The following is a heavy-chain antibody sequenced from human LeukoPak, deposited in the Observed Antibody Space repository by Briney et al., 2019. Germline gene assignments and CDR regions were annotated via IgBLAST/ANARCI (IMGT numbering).Heavy chain of an antibody. D-gene: IGHD3-22*01. Sequence: PGGSLRLSCVASGFTFEDYTVHWVRQAPGKTLEWVSLISWDGTTYYTDSVKGRFSISRDNSKNSLYLQMDTLRSEDTAFYYCVKDLSYESSGPALENWRQGHLVTVSS. CDR3: VKDLSYESSGPALEN. J-gene: IGHJ4*02. CDR1: GFTFEDYT. V-gene: IGHV3-43*01. CDR2: ISWDGTT.